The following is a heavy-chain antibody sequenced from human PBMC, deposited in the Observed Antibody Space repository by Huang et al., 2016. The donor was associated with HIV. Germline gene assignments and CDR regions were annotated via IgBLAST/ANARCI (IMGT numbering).Heavy chain of an antibody. D-gene: IGHD3-9*01. CDR1: EYTLTALS. J-gene: IGHJ4*02. CDR3: ATGFDVFFDF. Sequence: QVQLVQSRAEVKKPGASVKVSCKVSEYTLTALSIHWVRQPHGKGLEWMGGFDPEIGETIDAQKFKGRVTMTEDTSTETAFMELSGLRPEDTAVYYCATGFDVFFDFWGQGTLVTVSS. V-gene: IGHV1-24*01. CDR2: FDPEIGET.